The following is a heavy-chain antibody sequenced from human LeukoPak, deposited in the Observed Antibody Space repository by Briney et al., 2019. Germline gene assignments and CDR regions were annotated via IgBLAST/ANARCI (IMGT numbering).Heavy chain of an antibody. D-gene: IGHD2-2*01. CDR1: GGSISGYY. CDR2: IYYSGST. CDR3: ARSYCSSTSCYAGNWFDP. J-gene: IGHJ5*02. V-gene: IGHV4-30-4*01. Sequence: SETLSLTCGVDGGSISGYYWSWIRQPPGKGLEWVGYIYYSGSTYYNPSLKSRVTISVDTSKNQFSLKLSSVTAADTAVYYCARSYCSSTSCYAGNWFDPWGQGTLVTVSS.